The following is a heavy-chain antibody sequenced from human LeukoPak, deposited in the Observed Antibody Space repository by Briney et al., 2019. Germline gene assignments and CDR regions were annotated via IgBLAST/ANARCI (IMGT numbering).Heavy chain of an antibody. CDR1: GFTFSSYG. CDR2: IWYDGSNK. Sequence: QTGGSLRLSCAASGFTFSSYGMHWVRQAPGKGLEWVAVIWYDGSNKYYADSVKGRFTISRDNSKNTLYLQMNSLRAEDTAVYYCARDVANYYDSSGSLLFDYWGQGTLVTVSS. J-gene: IGHJ4*02. CDR3: ARDVANYYDSSGSLLFDY. V-gene: IGHV3-33*01. D-gene: IGHD3-22*01.